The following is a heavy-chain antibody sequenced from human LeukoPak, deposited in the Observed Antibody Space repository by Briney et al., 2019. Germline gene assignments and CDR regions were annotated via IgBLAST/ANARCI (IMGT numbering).Heavy chain of an antibody. D-gene: IGHD6-13*01. CDR2: ISGSGGST. V-gene: IGHV3-23*01. J-gene: IGHJ6*03. CDR3: ARDGGGSSWYRQDYYYMDV. Sequence: GGSLRLSCAASGFTFSSYAMSWVRQAPGKGLEWVSAISGSGGSTYYADSGKGRFTISRDNSKNTLYLQMNSLRAEDTAVYYCARDGGGSSWYRQDYYYMDVWGKGTTVTVSS. CDR1: GFTFSSYA.